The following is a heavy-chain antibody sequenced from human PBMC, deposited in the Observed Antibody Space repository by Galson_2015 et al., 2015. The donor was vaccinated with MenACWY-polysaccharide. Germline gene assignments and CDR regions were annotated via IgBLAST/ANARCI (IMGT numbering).Heavy chain of an antibody. D-gene: IGHD6-19*01. CDR3: ARKGSGWNVFDY. CDR1: GFTFSSSW. V-gene: IGHV3-7*01. J-gene: IGHJ4*02. CDR2: IKEDGSKV. Sequence: SLRLSCAASGFTFSSSWMTWVRQAPGKGLEWVAKIKEDGSKVYYVDSVKGRFTISRDNAKNLLYLQMNSLRAEDTAVYYCARKGSGWNVFDYWGQGTLVTVSS.